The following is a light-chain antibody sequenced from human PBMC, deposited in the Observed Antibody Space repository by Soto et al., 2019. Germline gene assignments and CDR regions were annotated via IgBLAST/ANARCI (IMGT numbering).Light chain of an antibody. Sequence: DIQMTQSPSSLSASVGDRVTITCRASQGISNYLAWYQQKPGKVPKLLIYAASTLQSGVPSRFSGSGSGTDFTHTISSLQPEDVATYYCQKYNSTPLFGQGTRLEIK. CDR1: QGISNY. J-gene: IGKJ5*01. CDR2: AAS. V-gene: IGKV1-27*01. CDR3: QKYNSTPL.